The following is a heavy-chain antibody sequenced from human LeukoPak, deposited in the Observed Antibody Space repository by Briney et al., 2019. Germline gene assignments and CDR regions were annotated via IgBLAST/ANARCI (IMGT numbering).Heavy chain of an antibody. CDR1: GFTFSSYE. CDR3: AKDDYYDRSGYLYYFDY. CDR2: ISSSGSTI. D-gene: IGHD3-22*01. V-gene: IGHV3-48*03. J-gene: IGHJ4*02. Sequence: GGSLRLSCAASGFTFSSYEMNWVRQAPGKGLEWVSYISSSGSTIYYADSVKGRFTISRDNAKNTLYLQMNSLRAEDTAVYYCAKDDYYDRSGYLYYFDYWGQGTLVTVSS.